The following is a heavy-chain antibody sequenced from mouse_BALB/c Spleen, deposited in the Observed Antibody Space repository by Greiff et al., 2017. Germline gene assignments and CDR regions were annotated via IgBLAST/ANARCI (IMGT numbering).Heavy chain of an antibody. Sequence: VNLLQSGPGLVAPSQTLSITCTASGFSLTSYGVHWVRQRPGKGLEWLGVIWAGGSTNYNSALMSRLSISKDNSKNQVFLKMNSLQTDDTAMYSCAKDLIYDGYYVAYWGQGTLVTVSA. CDR1: GFSLTSYG. D-gene: IGHD2-3*01. CDR3: AKDLIYDGYYVAY. J-gene: IGHJ3*01. CDR2: IWAGGST. V-gene: IGHV2-9*02.